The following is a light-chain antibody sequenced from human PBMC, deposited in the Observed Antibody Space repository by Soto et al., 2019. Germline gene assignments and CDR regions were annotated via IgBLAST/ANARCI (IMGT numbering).Light chain of an antibody. CDR1: GSNVGASYD. Sequence: QSALTQPPSVSGAPGQTITMSCTGSGSNVGASYDVHWYQVLPGAGPRLLIYKNNNRPSGVPDRFSGSKSGTSASLAITGLRAEDEADYYCCSYAGSSTPYVFGTGTKLTVL. CDR3: CSYAGSSTPYV. J-gene: IGLJ1*01. V-gene: IGLV1-40*01. CDR2: KNN.